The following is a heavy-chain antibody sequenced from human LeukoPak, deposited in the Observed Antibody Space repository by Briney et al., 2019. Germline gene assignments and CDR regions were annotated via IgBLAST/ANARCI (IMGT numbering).Heavy chain of an antibody. CDR3: AKDYDILTGYSYYYYGMDV. J-gene: IGHJ6*02. CDR1: GFTFSSYG. V-gene: IGHV3-30*02. CDR2: IRSDGSIK. D-gene: IGHD3-9*01. Sequence: GGSLRLSCAASGFTFSSYGMHWVRQAPGKGLEWVAFIRSDGSIKYYADSVKGRFTISRDNSKNTLYLQMNSLRAEDTAVYYCAKDYDILTGYSYYYYGMDVWGQGTTVTVSS.